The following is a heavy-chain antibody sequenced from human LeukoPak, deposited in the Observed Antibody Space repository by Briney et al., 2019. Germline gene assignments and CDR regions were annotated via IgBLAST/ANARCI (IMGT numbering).Heavy chain of an antibody. J-gene: IGHJ6*03. V-gene: IGHV4-61*02. Sequence: SETLSLTCTVSGDSITSGSYYWSWLRQPAGKGLEWIGRIFISGGTNYNPSLRSRVTMSLDTSKNQFSLKLYSVTAADTAVYYCARGGSTLHSAGGHDIEFYYYYYMDVWGKGTTVTISS. D-gene: IGHD3-9*01. CDR3: ARGGSTLHSAGGHDIEFYYYYYMDV. CDR2: IFISGGT. CDR1: GDSITSGSYY.